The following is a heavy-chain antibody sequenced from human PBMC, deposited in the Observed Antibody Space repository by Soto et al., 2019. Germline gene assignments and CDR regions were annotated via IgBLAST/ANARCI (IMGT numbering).Heavy chain of an antibody. CDR3: VKAVYLLDFDY. J-gene: IGHJ4*02. CDR2: ISGTGTTT. CDR1: GFTFSSYA. V-gene: IGHV3-23*01. D-gene: IGHD2-8*01. Sequence: LRLSCAASGFTFSSYAMTWVRQAPGKGLEWVSTISGTGTTTYYADSVKGRFTISRDNSKNTLYLQMNSLRTEDTAVYYCVKAVYLLDFDYWGQGALVTVSS.